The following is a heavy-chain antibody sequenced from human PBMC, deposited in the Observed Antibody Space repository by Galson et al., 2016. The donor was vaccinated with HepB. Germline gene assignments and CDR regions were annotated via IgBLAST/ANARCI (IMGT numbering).Heavy chain of an antibody. CDR2: INPHSGAT. V-gene: IGHV1-2*02. CDR3: AKDQCSGGDCFTTFDN. J-gene: IGHJ4*02. Sequence: SVKVSCKASEYTFTAYYLHWVRQAPGQGLEWMGWINPHSGATNYAKKFQGRVTMTRDTSISTASVELRSLRSDDTAIYYFAKDQCSGGDCFTTFDNLGQGILVILSS. CDR1: EYTFTAYY. D-gene: IGHD2-21*02.